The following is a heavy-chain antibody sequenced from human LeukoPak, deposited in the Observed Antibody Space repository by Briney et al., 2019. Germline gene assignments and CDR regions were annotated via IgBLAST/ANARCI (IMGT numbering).Heavy chain of an antibody. D-gene: IGHD2-21*02. J-gene: IGHJ1*01. CDR1: EFTFATYW. CDR2: ISNDGIYK. CDR3: VRGTSRENGYGGDDPY. V-gene: IGHV3-74*03. Sequence: GGSLRLSCAGSEFTFATYWMHWVRQAPGKGLVWVARISNDGIYKTYADSVKGRFTISRDNARNTLFLQMDSLRAEDTAVYYCVRGTSRENGYGGDDPYWGQGTLVIVSP.